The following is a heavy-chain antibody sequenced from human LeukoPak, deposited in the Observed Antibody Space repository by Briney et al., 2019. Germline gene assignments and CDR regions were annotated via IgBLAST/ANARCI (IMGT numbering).Heavy chain of an antibody. CDR2: INPDGTDT. J-gene: IGHJ4*02. CDR3: AKGTNFAFDN. V-gene: IGHV3-74*01. CDR1: GLTFSNFW. Sequence: GGSLRLSCAASGLTFSNFWMHWVRQAPGMGPVWVSQINPDGTDTLYADSVKGRFTISRDNARNTLYLQMNSLRAEDTAVYYCAKGTNFAFDNWGQGILVTVSS. D-gene: IGHD1-14*01.